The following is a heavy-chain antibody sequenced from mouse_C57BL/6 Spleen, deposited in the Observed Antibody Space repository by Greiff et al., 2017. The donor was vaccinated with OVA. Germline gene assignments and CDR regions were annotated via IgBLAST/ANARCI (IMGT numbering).Heavy chain of an antibody. J-gene: IGHJ2*01. CDR1: GYTFTSYW. Sequence: QVQLQQPGTELVKPGASVKLSCKASGYTFTSYWMHWVQQRPGQGLEWIGNINPSNGGTNYNEKFKSKATLTVDKSSSTAYMQLSSLTSEDSAVYYCARERGTTVVAPFDYWGQGTTLTVSS. D-gene: IGHD1-1*01. CDR2: INPSNGGT. CDR3: ARERGTTVVAPFDY. V-gene: IGHV1-53*01.